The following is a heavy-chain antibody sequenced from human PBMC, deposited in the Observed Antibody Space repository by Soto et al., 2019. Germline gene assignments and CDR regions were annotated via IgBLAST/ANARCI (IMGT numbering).Heavy chain of an antibody. J-gene: IGHJ4*02. Sequence: QLQLQESGPGLVKPSETLSLTCTVSGGSISSSSYYWGWIRQPPGKGLEWIGSIYYSGSTYYNPSLKSRVTISVDTSKNQFSLKLSSVTAADTAVYYCARQGEEQLFFDYWGQGTLVTVSS. CDR2: IYYSGST. CDR1: GGSISSSSYY. V-gene: IGHV4-39*01. D-gene: IGHD6-6*01. CDR3: ARQGEEQLFFDY.